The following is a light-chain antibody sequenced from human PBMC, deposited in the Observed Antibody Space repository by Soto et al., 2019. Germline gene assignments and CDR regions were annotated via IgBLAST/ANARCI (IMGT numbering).Light chain of an antibody. CDR2: KSS. J-gene: IGKJ5*01. Sequence: DIQMTQSPSMLSAFVGDRVTITCRASQSISSWLAWYQQKPGKAPKLLIYKSSSLQSGVPSRFSGSGSGTKFTLTISILQPDDFATYYCQQYQRYSSITFCQGTRLEIK. CDR3: QQYQRYSSIT. CDR1: QSISSW. V-gene: IGKV1-5*03.